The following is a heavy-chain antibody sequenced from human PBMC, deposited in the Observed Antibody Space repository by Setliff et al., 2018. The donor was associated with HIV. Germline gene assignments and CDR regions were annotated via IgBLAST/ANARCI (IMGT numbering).Heavy chain of an antibody. D-gene: IGHD3-22*01. CDR1: GGSMISYY. CDR2: IYYNGLT. CDR3: ARDVARFDYDTGGYYVSHFDY. Sequence: SETLSLTCTVSGGSMISYYWSWIRQPPGKGLEWIGVIYYNGLTFYNPSLESRVTIAVDTSKNQFSLNLNSVTAADTAVYFCARDVARFDYDTGGYYVSHFDYWGQGTQVTVSS. J-gene: IGHJ4*02. V-gene: IGHV4-59*01.